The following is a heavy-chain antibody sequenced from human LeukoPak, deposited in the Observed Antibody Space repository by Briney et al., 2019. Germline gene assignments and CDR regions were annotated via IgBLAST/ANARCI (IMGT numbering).Heavy chain of an antibody. V-gene: IGHV3-23*01. CDR1: GFTFSSYA. D-gene: IGHD6-13*01. CDR2: ICGSADST. J-gene: IGHJ5*02. CDR3: AKGTIATAVRSWFDP. Sequence: GGSLRLSCAASGFTFSSYAMNWVRQAPGKGLEWVAVICGSADSTYYADSVKGRFTISRDNSKNMVYLQMNSVRADDTAVYYCAKGTIATAVRSWFDPWGQGTLVTVSS.